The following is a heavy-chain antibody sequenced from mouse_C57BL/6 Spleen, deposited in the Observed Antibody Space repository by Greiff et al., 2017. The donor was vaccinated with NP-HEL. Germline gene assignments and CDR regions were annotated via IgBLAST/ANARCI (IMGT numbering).Heavy chain of an antibody. CDR2: IYPRSGNT. CDR3: ARYYYAMDY. J-gene: IGHJ4*01. CDR1: GYTFTSYG. Sequence: VKLQESGAELARPGASVKLSCKASGYTFTSYGISWVKQRTGQGLEWIGEIYPRSGNTYYNEKFKGKATLTADKSSSTAYMELRSLTSEDSAVYFCARYYYAMDYWGQGTSVTVSS. V-gene: IGHV1-81*01.